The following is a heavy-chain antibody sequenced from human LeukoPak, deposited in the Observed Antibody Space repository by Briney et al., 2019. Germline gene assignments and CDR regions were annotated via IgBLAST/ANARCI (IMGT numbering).Heavy chain of an antibody. CDR1: GFTFSSYA. CDR2: ISGSGGST. V-gene: IGHV3-23*01. J-gene: IGHJ4*02. Sequence: GGSLRLSCAASGFTFSSYAMSWVRQAPGKGLEWVSAISGSGGSTYYADSVKGRFTISRDNSKNTLYLQMNSLRAEDTAVYYCAKNVLTGHYRLYYFDYWGQGTLVTVSS. CDR3: AKNVLTGHYRLYYFDY. D-gene: IGHD3-9*01.